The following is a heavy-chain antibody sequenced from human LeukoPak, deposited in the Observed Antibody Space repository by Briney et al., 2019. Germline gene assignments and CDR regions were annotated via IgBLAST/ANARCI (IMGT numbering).Heavy chain of an antibody. CDR3: TTDHRNDFWSGYYEPKTFDY. J-gene: IGHJ4*02. CDR1: GFTFSNAW. Sequence: GGSLRLSCAASGFTFSNAWMSWVRQAPGKGLEWVGRIKSKTDGGTTDYAAPVKGRFTISRDDSKNTLYLQMNSLKTEDTAVYYCTTDHRNDFWSGYYEPKTFDYWGQGTLVTVS. CDR2: IKSKTDGGTT. D-gene: IGHD3-3*01. V-gene: IGHV3-15*01.